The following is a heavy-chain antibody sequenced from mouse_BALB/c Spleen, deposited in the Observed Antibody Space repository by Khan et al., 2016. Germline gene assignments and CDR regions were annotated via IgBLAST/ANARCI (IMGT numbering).Heavy chain of an antibody. V-gene: IGHV2-2*02. Sequence: VQLQESGPGLVHPSQSLSITCTVPGFSLTNYGVPWVRQSPGKGLEWLGVLWRSESTDYNAAFISCLSITKYNSQSQVFFNFFGLDANDTAIYYCARDGYYRDMDYWGQGSSVTVTS. D-gene: IGHD2-3*01. J-gene: IGHJ4*01. CDR2: LWRSEST. CDR1: GFSLTNYG. CDR3: ARDGYYRDMDY.